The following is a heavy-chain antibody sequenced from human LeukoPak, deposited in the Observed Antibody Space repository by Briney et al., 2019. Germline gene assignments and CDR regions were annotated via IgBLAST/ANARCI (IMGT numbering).Heavy chain of an antibody. CDR2: IYSGGST. CDR3: ASQTTVKYYFDY. D-gene: IGHD4-17*01. V-gene: IGHV3-53*01. J-gene: IGHJ4*02. Sequence: PGGSLRLSCAASGFTVSSNYMSWVRQAPGKGLEWVSVIYSGGSTYYADSVKGRFTISRDNSKNTLYLQLNSLRGEDTAVYYCASQTTVKYYFDYWGQGTLATVSS. CDR1: GFTVSSNY.